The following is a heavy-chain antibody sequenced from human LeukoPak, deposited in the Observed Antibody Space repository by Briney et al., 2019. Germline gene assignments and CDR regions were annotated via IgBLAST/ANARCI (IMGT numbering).Heavy chain of an antibody. Sequence: SETLSLTCTVSGGSLSSSSYYWGWIRQPPGKGLEWIGSIYYSGSTYYNPSLKSRVTISVDTSKNQFSLKLSSVTAADTAVYYCAREGPLWFGELTNWFDPWGQGTLVTVSS. D-gene: IGHD3-10*01. CDR2: IYYSGST. V-gene: IGHV4-39*07. CDR3: AREGPLWFGELTNWFDP. CDR1: GGSLSSSSYY. J-gene: IGHJ5*02.